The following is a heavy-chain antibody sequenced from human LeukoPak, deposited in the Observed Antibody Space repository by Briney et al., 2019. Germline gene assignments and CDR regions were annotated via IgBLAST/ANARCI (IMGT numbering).Heavy chain of an antibody. J-gene: IGHJ5*02. CDR3: ARREWITPGANVVVTALTGWFDP. CDR1: GGSISSGSYY. V-gene: IGHV4-61*02. CDR2: IYISGST. Sequence: SETLSLTCTVSGGSISSGSYYWSWIRQPAGAGLEWIGRIYISGSTNYNPSLKSRVTISVDTSKNQFSLKLSSVTAADTAVYYCARREWITPGANVVVTALTGWFDPWGQGTLVTVSS. D-gene: IGHD2-21*02.